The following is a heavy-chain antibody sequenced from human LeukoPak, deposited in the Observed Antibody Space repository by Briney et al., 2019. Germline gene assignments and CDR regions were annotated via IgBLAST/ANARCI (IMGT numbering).Heavy chain of an antibody. CDR2: INHSGST. CDR1: GGSFSGYY. V-gene: IGHV4-34*01. D-gene: IGHD6-6*01. CDR3: ARPGYSSSAGNDY. Sequence: SETLSLTCAVYGGSFSGYYWSWIRQPPGKGLEWIGEINHSGSTNYNPSLKSRVTISVDTSKNQFSLKLSSVTAADTAVYYCARPGYSSSAGNDYWGQGTLVTVSS. J-gene: IGHJ4*02.